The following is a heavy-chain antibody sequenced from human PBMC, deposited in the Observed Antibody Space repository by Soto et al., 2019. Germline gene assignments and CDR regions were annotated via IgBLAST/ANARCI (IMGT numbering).Heavy chain of an antibody. Sequence: EVQLVESGGGLVQPGRSLRLSCAASGFTFDDYAMHWVRQAPGKGPEWVSGISWNSGSIGYADSVKGRFTISRDNAKNSLYLQMNSLRAEDTALYYCAKEGGCSSTSCYGGDYYYYYGMDVWGQGTTVTVSS. J-gene: IGHJ6*02. CDR2: ISWNSGSI. D-gene: IGHD2-2*01. CDR3: AKEGGCSSTSCYGGDYYYYYGMDV. V-gene: IGHV3-9*01. CDR1: GFTFDDYA.